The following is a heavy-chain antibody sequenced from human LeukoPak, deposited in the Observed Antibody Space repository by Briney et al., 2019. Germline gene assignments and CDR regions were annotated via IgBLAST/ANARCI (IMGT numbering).Heavy chain of an antibody. CDR2: IIPIFGTA. CDR1: GGPFSSYA. V-gene: IGHV1-69*05. Sequence: SVQVSCQASGGPFSSYAISWVRPAPGQGGEWMGGIIPIFGTANYAQKFQGRVTITTDESTSTAYMELSSLRSEDTAVYYCASAYCGGDCYPLNFDYWGQGTLVTVSS. J-gene: IGHJ4*02. CDR3: ASAYCGGDCYPLNFDY. D-gene: IGHD2-21*02.